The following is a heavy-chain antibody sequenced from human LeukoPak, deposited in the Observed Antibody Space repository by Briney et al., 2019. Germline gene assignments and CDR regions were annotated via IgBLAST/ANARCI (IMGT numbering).Heavy chain of an antibody. CDR3: ARDGAVAGTFDY. Sequence: SETLSLTCTVSGGSISSYYWSWIRQPPGKGLEWIGYIYYSGSTNYNPSLKSRVTISVDTSKNQFSLKLSSVTAADTAVYYCARDGAVAGTFDYWGQGTLVTVSS. J-gene: IGHJ4*02. D-gene: IGHD6-19*01. CDR2: IYYSGST. V-gene: IGHV4-59*01. CDR1: GGSISSYY.